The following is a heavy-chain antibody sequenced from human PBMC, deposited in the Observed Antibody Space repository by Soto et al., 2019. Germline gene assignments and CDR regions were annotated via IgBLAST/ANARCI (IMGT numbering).Heavy chain of an antibody. CDR1: GGTFSSYA. Sequence: QVQLVQSGAEVKKPGSSVKVSCKASGGTFSSYAISWVRQAPGQGLEWMGGIMPIFGTADYAQKFQGRVTITADESTSKAYMELSSLRSEDTAVYYCASVETQRYYYGMDVWGQGTTVTVSS. V-gene: IGHV1-69*12. CDR2: IMPIFGTA. CDR3: ASVETQRYYYGMDV. J-gene: IGHJ6*02.